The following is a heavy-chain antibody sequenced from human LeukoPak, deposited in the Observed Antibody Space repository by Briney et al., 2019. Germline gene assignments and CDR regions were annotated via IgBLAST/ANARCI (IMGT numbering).Heavy chain of an antibody. V-gene: IGHV4-59*05. J-gene: IGHJ5*02. Sequence: SETLSLTCTVSGDSVSSYYWGWIRQPPGKWLELIGGIYYSGSTYYNPSLKSRVTISVDTSKNQFSLKLSSVTAADTAVYYCARGRYSAGDNWFDPWGQGTLVTVSS. CDR1: GDSVSSYY. D-gene: IGHD3-9*01. CDR3: ARGRYSAGDNWFDP. CDR2: IYYSGST.